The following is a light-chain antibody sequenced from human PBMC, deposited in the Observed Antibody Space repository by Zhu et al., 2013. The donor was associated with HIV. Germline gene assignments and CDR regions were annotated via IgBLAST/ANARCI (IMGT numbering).Light chain of an antibody. Sequence: EIVLTQSPAILSVSPGERATLSCRASDSVDSNLAWYQQRPGRPPRLLIYGASTRATGVPSRFSGSGFGTDFTLTISSLQPEDAATYYCQKYNNAPITFGQGTRLEIK. V-gene: IGKV3-15*01. J-gene: IGKJ5*01. CDR2: GAS. CDR3: QKYNNAPIT. CDR1: DSVDSN.